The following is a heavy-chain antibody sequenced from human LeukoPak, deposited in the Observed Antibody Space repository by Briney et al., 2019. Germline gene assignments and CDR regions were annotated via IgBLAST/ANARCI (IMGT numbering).Heavy chain of an antibody. CDR2: INAGNGNT. D-gene: IGHD5-12*01. Sequence: ASVKVSCKASGYTFTSYAMHWVRQAPGQRLEWMGWINAGNGNTKYSQEFQGRVTMTTDTSTTTACMELRSLRSDDTAVYYCARDAPVATILLFDYWGQGTLVTVSS. CDR3: ARDAPVATILLFDY. V-gene: IGHV1-3*01. CDR1: GYTFTSYA. J-gene: IGHJ4*01.